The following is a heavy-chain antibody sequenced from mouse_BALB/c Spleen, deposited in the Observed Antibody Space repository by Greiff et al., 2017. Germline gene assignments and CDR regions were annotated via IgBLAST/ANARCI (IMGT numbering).Heavy chain of an antibody. D-gene: IGHD2-10*02. CDR3: ARQYGKGSSYFDY. J-gene: IGHJ2*01. CDR2: ISSGGST. V-gene: IGHV5-6-5*01. CDR1: GFTFSSYA. Sequence: EVQLQESGGGLVKPGGSLKLSCAASGFTFSSYAMSWVRQTPEKRLEWVASISSGGSTYYPDSVKGRFTISRDNARNILYLQMSSLRSEDTAMYYCARQYGKGSSYFDYWGQGTTLTVSS.